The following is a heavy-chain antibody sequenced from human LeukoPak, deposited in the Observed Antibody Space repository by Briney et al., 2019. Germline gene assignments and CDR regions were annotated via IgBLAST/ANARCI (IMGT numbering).Heavy chain of an antibody. CDR2: IIPIFGTA. J-gene: IGHJ4*02. D-gene: IGHD6-19*01. CDR3: ATGIAVAGTPPSDYFDY. V-gene: IGHV1-69*13. CDR1: GGTFSSYA. Sequence: SVKVSCKASGGTFSSYAISWVRQAPGQGLEWMGGIIPIFGTANYAQKFQGRVTITADESTSTAYMELSSLRSEDTAVYYCATGIAVAGTPPSDYFDYWGQGTLVTVSS.